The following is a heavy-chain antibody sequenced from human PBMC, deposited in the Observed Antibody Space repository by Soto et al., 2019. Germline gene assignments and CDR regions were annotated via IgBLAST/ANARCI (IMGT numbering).Heavy chain of an antibody. CDR2: ISPKNGNT. Sequence: ASVKVSCKASGYTFSGYSISWVRQAPGQGLEWVGWISPKNGNTNTAQKLQGRVTMTTHTSTRTAYMELTSLKFDDTGIYFCARVDSSSWWTFDYWGQGTQVTVSS. CDR3: ARVDSSSWWTFDY. D-gene: IGHD6-13*01. J-gene: IGHJ4*02. V-gene: IGHV1-18*04. CDR1: GYTFSGYS.